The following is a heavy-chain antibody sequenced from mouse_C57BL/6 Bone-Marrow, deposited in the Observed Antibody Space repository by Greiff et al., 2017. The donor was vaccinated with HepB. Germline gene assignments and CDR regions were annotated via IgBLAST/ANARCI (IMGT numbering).Heavy chain of an antibody. Sequence: VQLQQSGPELVKPGASVKISCKASGYAFSSSWMNWVKQRPGKGLEWIGRIYPGDGDTNYNGKFKGKATLTADKSSSTAYMQLSSLTSEDSAVYFCAPYGSSYPFDYWGQGITLTVSS. CDR2: IYPGDGDT. D-gene: IGHD1-1*01. V-gene: IGHV1-82*01. CDR1: GYAFSSSW. CDR3: APYGSSYPFDY. J-gene: IGHJ2*01.